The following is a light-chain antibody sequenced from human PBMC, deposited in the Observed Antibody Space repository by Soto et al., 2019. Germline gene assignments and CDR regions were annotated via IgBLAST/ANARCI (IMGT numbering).Light chain of an antibody. V-gene: IGKV3-15*01. CDR2: GAS. J-gene: IGKJ5*01. CDR3: QQYDNWPPIT. Sequence: EIVMTQSPATLSVSPGDGATLSCRASQSISTNLAWYQQKPGQAPRLLIYGASTRAAGIPARFRRSRSGTAFTLTISSLLSEDFAIYYCQQYDNWPPITFGQGTRLEI. CDR1: QSISTN.